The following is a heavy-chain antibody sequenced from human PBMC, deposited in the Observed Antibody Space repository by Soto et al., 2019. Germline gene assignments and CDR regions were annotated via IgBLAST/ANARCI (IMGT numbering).Heavy chain of an antibody. V-gene: IGHV1-2*04. J-gene: IGHJ4*02. CDR1: GYFFTAYY. CDR2: INPDSGVT. D-gene: IGHD1-26*01. Sequence: QVQLVQSGAEVKKPGASVKISCKASGYFFTAYYMHWVRQAPGQGLEWMGCINPDSGVTKYAENFQGWVTMSRDTSITTAYLDLSSLISDDTAVFYCARALSFGSGTFDYWGQGTLLTVSS. CDR3: ARALSFGSGTFDY.